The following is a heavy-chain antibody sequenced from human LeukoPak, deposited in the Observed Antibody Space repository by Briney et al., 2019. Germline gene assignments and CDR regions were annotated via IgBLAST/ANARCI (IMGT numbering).Heavy chain of an antibody. Sequence: SETLSLTCAVSGGSISSGGYSWSWIRQPPGKGLEWIGYIYHSGSTYYNPSLKSRVTISVDTSKNQFSLKLSSVTAADTAVYYCATDPSSTYYYDSSGYYRYWGQGTLVTVSS. CDR2: IYHSGST. D-gene: IGHD3-22*01. CDR1: GGSISSGGYS. J-gene: IGHJ4*02. CDR3: ATDPSSTYYYDSSGYYRY. V-gene: IGHV4-30-2*01.